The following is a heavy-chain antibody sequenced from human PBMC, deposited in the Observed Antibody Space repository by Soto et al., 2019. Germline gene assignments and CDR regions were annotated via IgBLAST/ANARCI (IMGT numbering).Heavy chain of an antibody. D-gene: IGHD3-10*01. CDR3: AKDLRPGLVVPTKSGFDP. CDR1: GFPFNTYA. CDR2: TSIGGNT. V-gene: IGHV3-23*01. J-gene: IGHJ5*02. Sequence: GGSLRLSCEASGFPFNTYAMTWFRQLPGMGLEWVSTTSIGGNTDFAESVRGRFSVSRDNSKNALYLQMTNLRAEDAAIYFCAKDLRPGLVVPTKSGFDPWGQGTRVTVSS.